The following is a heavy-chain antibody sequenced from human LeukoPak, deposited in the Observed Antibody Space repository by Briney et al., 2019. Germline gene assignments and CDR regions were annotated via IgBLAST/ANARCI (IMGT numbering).Heavy chain of an antibody. J-gene: IGHJ4*02. V-gene: IGHV4-61*02. CDR1: GGSISSGSCY. D-gene: IGHD3-22*01. CDR2: IYTSGST. CDR3: ARNDYYDSSLFDY. Sequence: SETLSLTCTVSGGSISSGSCYWSWIRQPAGKGLEWIGRIYTSGSTYYNPSLKSRVTISVDTSKNQFSLKLSSVTAADTAVYYCARNDYYDSSLFDYWGQGTLVTVSS.